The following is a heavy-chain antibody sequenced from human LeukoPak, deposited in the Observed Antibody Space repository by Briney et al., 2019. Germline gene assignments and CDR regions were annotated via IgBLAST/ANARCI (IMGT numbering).Heavy chain of an antibody. D-gene: IGHD3-22*01. CDR2: ISGSGANT. J-gene: IGHJ3*02. CDR1: GFTFSSYA. V-gene: IGHV3-23*01. Sequence: GGSLRLSCAASGFTFSSYAMSWVRQAPGKGLEWVSLISGSGANTYYAESVKGRFTISRDSSKTTVYLQMNSLRAEDTAVYYCAKSNGYGLIDIWGQGTMVTVSS. CDR3: AKSNGYGLIDI.